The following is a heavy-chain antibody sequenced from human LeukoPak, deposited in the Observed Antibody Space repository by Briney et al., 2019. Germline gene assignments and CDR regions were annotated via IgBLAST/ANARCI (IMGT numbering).Heavy chain of an antibody. CDR2: ISAYDGKT. CDR3: ARDHCTSSNCYTMWFDP. J-gene: IGHJ5*02. Sequence: GSVKVSCKASGYTFTIYGISWLRQAPGQGLEWMGWISAYDGKTNYAQKFQGRVTMTTDTSTSTAYMELRSLRSDDTAVYYCARDHCTSSNCYTMWFDPWGQGTLVTVSS. V-gene: IGHV1-18*01. D-gene: IGHD2-2*02. CDR1: GYTFTIYG.